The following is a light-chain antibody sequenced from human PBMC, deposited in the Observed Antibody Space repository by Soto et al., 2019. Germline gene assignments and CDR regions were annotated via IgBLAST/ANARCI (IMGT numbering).Light chain of an antibody. Sequence: DVVMTQSPLSLPVTLGQPASSSCRSSQSLVYSDGNTYLNWIHQRPGQSPRRLIYKVSDRDSGVPDRFSGSGSGTDFTLKISRVEAEDVGVYYCMQGTHWYTFGQGTKLEIK. V-gene: IGKV2-30*01. CDR3: MQGTHWYT. CDR2: KVS. CDR1: QSLVYSDGNTY. J-gene: IGKJ2*01.